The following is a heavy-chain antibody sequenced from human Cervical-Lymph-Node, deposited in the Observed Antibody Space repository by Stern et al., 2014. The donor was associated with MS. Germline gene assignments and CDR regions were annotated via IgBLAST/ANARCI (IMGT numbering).Heavy chain of an antibody. CDR3: ARDLVDGRIGGPGTSDY. Sequence: VQLVQSGAEVKKPGASVKVSCKASGYTFTSYYIPCVRQAPGHGLEWMGVINPRYVSPGSAQNFQGRVTMTSDPSTSTVSMELTSLRSEDTAVFYCARDLVDGRIGGPGTSDYWGQGTLVTVSS. D-gene: IGHD4-23*01. V-gene: IGHV1-46*03. J-gene: IGHJ4*02. CDR2: INPRYVSP. CDR1: GYTFTSYY.